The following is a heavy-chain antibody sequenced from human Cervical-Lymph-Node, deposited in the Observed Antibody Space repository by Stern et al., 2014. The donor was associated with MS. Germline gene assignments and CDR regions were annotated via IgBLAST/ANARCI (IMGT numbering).Heavy chain of an antibody. CDR1: GYTFTYRY. V-gene: IGHV1-45*02. CDR2: ITPFNGNT. J-gene: IGHJ5*02. CDR3: ARSDGSSWSWFDP. D-gene: IGHD6-13*01. Sequence: MQLVESGAEVKKTGSSVKVSCKASGYTFTYRYLHWVRQAPGQALEWMGWITPFNGNTNYAQKFQDRVTITRDRSMSTAYMELSSLRSEDTAMYYCARSDGSSWSWFDPWGQGTLVTVSS.